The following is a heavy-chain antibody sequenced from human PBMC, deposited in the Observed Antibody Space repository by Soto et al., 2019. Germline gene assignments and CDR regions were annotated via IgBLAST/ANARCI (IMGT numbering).Heavy chain of an antibody. CDR3: AKVRSRVWLQVFDY. J-gene: IGHJ4*02. D-gene: IGHD5-12*01. V-gene: IGHV3-23*01. Sequence: HPGGSLRLSCADSGFTFSSYAMSWVRQAPGKGLEWVSAISGSGGSTYYADSVKGRFTISRDNSKNTLYLQMNSLRAEDTAVYYCAKVRSRVWLQVFDYWGQGTLVTVSS. CDR2: ISGSGGST. CDR1: GFTFSSYA.